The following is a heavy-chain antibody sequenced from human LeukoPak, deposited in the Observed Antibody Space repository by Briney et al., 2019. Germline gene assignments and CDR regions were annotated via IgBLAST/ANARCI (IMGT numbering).Heavy chain of an antibody. D-gene: IGHD5-18*01. CDR2: VSYSGTT. J-gene: IGHJ2*01. V-gene: IGHV4-61*01. CDR3: ARSGYSYDSAVYWNFDL. Sequence: SETLSLTCTVSGGSISSSSYYWTWIRQPPGKGLEWIGYVSYSGTTKYNPSLKSRVTMSVDMSKNRLSLRLTSVTAADTAVYYCARSGYSYDSAVYWNFDLWGRGTLVTVSS. CDR1: GGSISSSSYY.